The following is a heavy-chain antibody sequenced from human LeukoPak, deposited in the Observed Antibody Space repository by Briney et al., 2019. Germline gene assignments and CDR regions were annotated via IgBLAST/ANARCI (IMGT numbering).Heavy chain of an antibody. Sequence: ASVKVSCKASGYTFTSYAMHWVRQAPGQRLEWMGWINAGNGNTKYSQKFQGRVTITRDTSANTAYMELSSLRSEDTAVYYCARDLWFGEWWESPMVYWGQGTLVTVSS. V-gene: IGHV1-3*01. CDR2: INAGNGNT. CDR3: ARDLWFGEWWESPMVY. D-gene: IGHD3-10*01. J-gene: IGHJ4*02. CDR1: GYTFTSYA.